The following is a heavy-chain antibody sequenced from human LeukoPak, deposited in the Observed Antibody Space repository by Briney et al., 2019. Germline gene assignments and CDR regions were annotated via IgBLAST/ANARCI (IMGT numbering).Heavy chain of an antibody. Sequence: SETLSLTCTVSGGSISSYYWSWIRQPPGKGLEWIGYIYTSGSTNYNPSLKSRVTISVDTSKNQFSLKLSSVTAADTAVYYCARGRRDGYSFYWYFDLWGRGTLVTVSS. CDR1: GGSISSYY. CDR3: ARGRRDGYSFYWYFDL. D-gene: IGHD5-24*01. V-gene: IGHV4-4*09. J-gene: IGHJ2*01. CDR2: IYTSGST.